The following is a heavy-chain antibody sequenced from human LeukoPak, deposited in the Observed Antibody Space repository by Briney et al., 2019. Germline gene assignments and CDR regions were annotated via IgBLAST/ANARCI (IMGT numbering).Heavy chain of an antibody. CDR1: GGSFSGYY. J-gene: IGHJ4*02. V-gene: IGHV4-34*01. D-gene: IGHD3-3*01. CDR2: INHSGST. CDR3: ASMYYDFWSGYLNYFDY. Sequence: SETLSLTCAVYGGSFSGYYWSWIRQPPGKGLEWIGEINHSGSTNYNPSLKSRVIISVDMSKNQFSLKLSSVTAADTAVYYCASMYYDFWSGYLNYFDYWGQGTLVTVSS.